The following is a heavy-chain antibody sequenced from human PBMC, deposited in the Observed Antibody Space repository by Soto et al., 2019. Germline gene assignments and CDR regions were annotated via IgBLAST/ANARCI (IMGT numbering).Heavy chain of an antibody. Sequence: QVQLQESGPGLVKPSQTLSLTCTVSGGSISSGGYYCIWIRQHPGKVLEWIGYIYYSGSTYYNPYLKSRVTISVDTSKNQFSLKLSSGTAADTAVYYCERGIHWGQGTLVTVSS. J-gene: IGHJ4*02. V-gene: IGHV4-31*03. CDR3: ERGIH. CDR1: GGSISSGGYY. CDR2: IYYSGST.